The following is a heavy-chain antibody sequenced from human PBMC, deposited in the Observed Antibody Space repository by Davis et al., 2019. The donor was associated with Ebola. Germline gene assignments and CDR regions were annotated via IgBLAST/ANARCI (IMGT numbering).Heavy chain of an antibody. CDR2: ISAYNGNT. Sequence: ASAKVSCYASGYTFTSYGISWVRQAPGQGLEWMGWISAYNGNTNYAQKLQGRVTMTTDTSTSTAYMELRSLRSDDTAVYYCARGPQAPYYYGMDVWGKGTTVTVSS. CDR3: ARGPQAPYYYGMDV. V-gene: IGHV1-18*01. J-gene: IGHJ6*04. CDR1: GYTFTSYG.